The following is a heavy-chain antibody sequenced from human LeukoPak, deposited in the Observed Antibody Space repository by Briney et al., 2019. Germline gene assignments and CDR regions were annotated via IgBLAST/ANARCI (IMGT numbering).Heavy chain of an antibody. J-gene: IGHJ4*02. D-gene: IGHD5-24*01. CDR3: ARTSFRDGYNFDY. CDR2: IYSGGST. Sequence: GGSLRLSCAASGFTVSSNYMSWVRKAPGKGLEWVSVIYSGGSTYYADSVKGRFTISRDNSKNTLYLQMNSLRAEDTAVYYCARTSFRDGYNFDYWGQGTLVTVSS. V-gene: IGHV3-53*01. CDR1: GFTVSSNY.